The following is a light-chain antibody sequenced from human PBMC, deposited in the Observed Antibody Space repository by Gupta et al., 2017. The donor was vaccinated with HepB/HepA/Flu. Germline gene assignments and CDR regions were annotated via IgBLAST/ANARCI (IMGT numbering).Light chain of an antibody. Sequence: SYVLTQPPSVSVAPGKTATITCGGTNIGSKGVHWYQQKPDQAPIVVVYADRDRPSGIPERFSGSNSGNTATLTISRVEAGDEADYYCQVWATSGDHFVVFGGGTKLTVL. J-gene: IGLJ2*01. V-gene: IGLV3-21*03. CDR2: ADR. CDR3: QVWATSGDHFVV. CDR1: NIGSKG.